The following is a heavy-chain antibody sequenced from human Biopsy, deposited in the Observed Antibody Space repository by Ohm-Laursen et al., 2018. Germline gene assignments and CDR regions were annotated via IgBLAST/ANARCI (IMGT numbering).Heavy chain of an antibody. V-gene: IGHV3-49*03. D-gene: IGHD5-12*01. CDR1: GFNFGDSG. J-gene: IGHJ4*02. CDR2: IRSESSGGTR. Sequence: SLRLSCAASGFNFGDSGMGWFRQAPGKGLECVGLIRSESSGGTREYAAPVKGRFTVSRDDSKSIAYLDMNSLKTEDTAMYYCSKWTGGYSYSSLWGRGILVTVSS. CDR3: SKWTGGYSYSSL.